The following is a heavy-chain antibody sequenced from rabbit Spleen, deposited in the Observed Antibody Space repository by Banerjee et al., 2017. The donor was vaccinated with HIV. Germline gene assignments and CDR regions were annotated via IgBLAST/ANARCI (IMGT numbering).Heavy chain of an antibody. CDR1: GFSFSSRDY. CDR2: IAGSSSGFN. D-gene: IGHD8-1*01. Sequence: QSLEESGGDLVKPGASLTLTCTASGFSFSSRDYMCWVRQAPGKGLELIACIAGSSSGFNYSGTSKKRRFNCSKTSSTMVILQTTSLTVAATAYYFCTNDTGSSFSSYCMNLWGPGTLVTVS. CDR3: TNDTGSSFSSYCMNL. V-gene: IGHV1S40*01. J-gene: IGHJ4*01.